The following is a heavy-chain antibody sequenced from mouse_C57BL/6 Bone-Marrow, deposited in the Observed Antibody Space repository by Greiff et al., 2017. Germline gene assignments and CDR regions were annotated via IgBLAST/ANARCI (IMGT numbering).Heavy chain of an antibody. D-gene: IGHD1-1*01. CDR1: GFTFSNYW. CDR3: TGYTRAY. J-gene: IGHJ3*01. CDR2: IRLKSDNYAT. Sequence: EVMLVESGGGLVQPGGSMKLSCVASGFTFSNYWMNWVRQSPEQGLEWVAQIRLKSDNYATHYAESVKGRFTISRDDSKSSVFLQMDNVRAEGTGIYYCTGYTRAYWGQGTLVTVSA. V-gene: IGHV6-3*01.